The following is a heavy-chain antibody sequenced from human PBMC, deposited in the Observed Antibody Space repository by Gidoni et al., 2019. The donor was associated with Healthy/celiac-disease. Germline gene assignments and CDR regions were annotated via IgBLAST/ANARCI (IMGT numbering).Heavy chain of an antibody. V-gene: IGHV4-39*01. CDR3: ARPDYGDPNWFDP. J-gene: IGHJ5*01. CDR1: GGSLSSSSYY. D-gene: IGHD4-17*01. CDR2: IYYSGST. Sequence: QLQLQESGPGLVKPSETLSLTCTVSGGSLSSSSYYWGWIPQPPGKGLEWIGSIYYSGSTYYNPSLKSRVTISVDTSKNQFSLKLSSVTAADTAVYYCARPDYGDPNWFDPWGQGTLVTVSS.